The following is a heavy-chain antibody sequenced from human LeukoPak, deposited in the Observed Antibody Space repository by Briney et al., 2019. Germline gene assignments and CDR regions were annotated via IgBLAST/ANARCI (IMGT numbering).Heavy chain of an antibody. CDR1: GFTFSITA. V-gene: IGHV3-23*01. CDR2: IGTNGTPT. Sequence: GRSLRLSCSASGFTFSITAMHWVRQAPGKGLEWVASIGTNGTPTHYPDSLEGRFTVSRDNSKNTMDLEIDSLRAEDTATYYCTKEGVTTSLNHWGQGTLVTVSS. D-gene: IGHD1-1*01. J-gene: IGHJ1*01. CDR3: TKEGVTTSLNH.